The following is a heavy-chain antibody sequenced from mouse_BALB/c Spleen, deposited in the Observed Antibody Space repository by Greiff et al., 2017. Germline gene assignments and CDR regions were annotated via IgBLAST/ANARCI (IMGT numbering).Heavy chain of an antibody. Sequence: EVKLVESGGGLVQPGGSRKLSCAASGFTFSSFGMHWVRQAPEKGLEWVAYISSGSSTIYYADTVKGRFTISRDNPKNTLFLQMTSLRSEDTAMYYCARDNYGSSLYAMDYWGQGTSVTVSS. CDR2: ISSGSSTI. D-gene: IGHD1-1*01. CDR3: ARDNYGSSLYAMDY. J-gene: IGHJ4*01. V-gene: IGHV5-17*02. CDR1: GFTFSSFG.